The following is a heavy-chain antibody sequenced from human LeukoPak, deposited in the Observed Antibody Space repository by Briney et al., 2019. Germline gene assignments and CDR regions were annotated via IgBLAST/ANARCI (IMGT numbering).Heavy chain of an antibody. CDR2: ISSSGSII. D-gene: IGHD5-18*01. CDR3: ARDSTPNVDTTVFGY. J-gene: IGHJ4*02. V-gene: IGHV3-11*01. Sequence: PGGPLRLSCAASGFTFSDYYMSWIRQAPGKGLDWVSYISSSGSIIYYADSVKGRFTISRDNAKNSLYLQMNSLRAEDTAVYYCARDSTPNVDTTVFGYWGQGTLVTVSS. CDR1: GFTFSDYY.